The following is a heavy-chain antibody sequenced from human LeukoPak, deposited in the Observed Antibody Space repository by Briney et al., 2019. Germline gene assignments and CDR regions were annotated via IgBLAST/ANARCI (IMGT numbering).Heavy chain of an antibody. CDR3: ARGGYCNGANCYPFVY. V-gene: IGHV1-18*01. D-gene: IGHD2-15*01. CDR1: GYTFNNYG. J-gene: IGHJ4*02. Sequence: ASVKVSCKASGYTFNNYGISWVRQAPGQGLEWMAWISTYNGNKNYAQNLQGRVTVTTDTSTSTAYMELRSLRSDDTAVYYCARGGYCNGANCYPFVYWGQGTLVTVSS. CDR2: ISTYNGNK.